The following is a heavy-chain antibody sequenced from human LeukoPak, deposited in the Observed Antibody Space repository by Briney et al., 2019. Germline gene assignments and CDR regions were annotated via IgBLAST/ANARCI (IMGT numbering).Heavy chain of an antibody. CDR2: IYHSGST. CDR3: ARPVVPAADFDAFDI. D-gene: IGHD2-2*01. CDR1: GSSISSGYY. J-gene: IGHJ3*02. V-gene: IGHV4-38-2*01. Sequence: PSETLSLTCAVSGSSISSGYYWGWIRQPPGKGLEWIGSIYHSGSTYYNPSLKSRVTISVDTSKNQFSLKLSSVTAADTAVYYCARPVVPAADFDAFDIWGQGTMVTVSS.